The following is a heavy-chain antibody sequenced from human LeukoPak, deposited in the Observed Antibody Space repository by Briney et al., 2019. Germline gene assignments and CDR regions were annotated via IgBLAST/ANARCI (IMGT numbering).Heavy chain of an antibody. V-gene: IGHV4-59*01. J-gene: IGHJ4*02. CDR3: AREGDYVWGSYREIYFDY. CDR2: IYYSGST. D-gene: IGHD3-16*02. CDR1: GGSISSYY. Sequence: SETLSLTCTVSGGSISSYYWSWIRQPPGKGLEWIGYIYYSGSTNYNPSLKSRVTISVDTSKNQFSLKLSSVTAADTAVYYCAREGDYVWGSYREIYFDYWGQGTLVTVSS.